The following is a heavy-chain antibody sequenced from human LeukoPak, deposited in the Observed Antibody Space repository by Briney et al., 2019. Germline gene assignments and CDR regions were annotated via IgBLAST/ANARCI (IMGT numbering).Heavy chain of an antibody. J-gene: IGHJ4*02. CDR1: GYTFTSYA. CDR2: INAGNGNT. Sequence: ASVKVSRKASGYTFTSYAMHWVRQAPGQRLEWMGWINAGNGNTKYSQKFQGRVTITRDTSASTAYMELSSLRSEDTAVYYCAVGDTVVVVALDYWGQGTLVTVSS. CDR3: AVGDTVVVVALDY. V-gene: IGHV1-3*01. D-gene: IGHD2-15*01.